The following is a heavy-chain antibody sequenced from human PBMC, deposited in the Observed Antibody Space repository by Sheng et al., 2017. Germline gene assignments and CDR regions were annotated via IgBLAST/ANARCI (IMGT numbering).Heavy chain of an antibody. CDR1: GYSISSGYY. CDR3: ARGKPQWLWERGPFNWFDP. D-gene: IGHD6-19*01. V-gene: IGHV4-38-2*01. CDR2: IYHSGST. Sequence: QVQLQESGPGLVKLSETLSLTCAVSGYSISSGYYWGWIRQPPGKGLEWIGSIYHSGSTYYNPSLKSRVTISVDTSKNQFSLKLSSVTAADTAVYYCARGKPQWLWERGPFNWFDPWGQGTPGSPSPQ. J-gene: IGHJ5*02.